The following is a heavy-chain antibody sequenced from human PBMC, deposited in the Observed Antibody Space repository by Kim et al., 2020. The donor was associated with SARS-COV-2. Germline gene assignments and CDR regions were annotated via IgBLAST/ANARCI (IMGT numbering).Heavy chain of an antibody. CDR1: GGSISSSNW. CDR2: IYHSGST. CDR3: ARAGPYSEVVAAYDAFDI. J-gene: IGHJ3*02. V-gene: IGHV4-4*02. D-gene: IGHD2-15*01. Sequence: SETLSLTCAVSGGSISSSNWWSWVRQPPGKGLEWIGEIYHSGSTNYNPSLKSRVTISVDKSKNQFSLKLSSVTAADTAVYYCARAGPYSEVVAAYDAFDIWGQGTMVTVSS.